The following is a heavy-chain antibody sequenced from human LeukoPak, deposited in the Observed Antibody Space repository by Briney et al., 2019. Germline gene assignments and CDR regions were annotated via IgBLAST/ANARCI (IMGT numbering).Heavy chain of an antibody. CDR2: IKSKSDGGTR. CDR1: GFTFNNAW. CDR3: TNGVAY. Sequence: GGSLRHSCAASGFTFNNAWMNWVRQSPGKGLEWVGRIKSKSDGGTRDYAAPVKGRFIISRDDSRNTLYLQMNSLKTEDTGVYYCTNGVAYWGQGTLVSVSS. J-gene: IGHJ4*02. D-gene: IGHD3-16*01. V-gene: IGHV3-15*01.